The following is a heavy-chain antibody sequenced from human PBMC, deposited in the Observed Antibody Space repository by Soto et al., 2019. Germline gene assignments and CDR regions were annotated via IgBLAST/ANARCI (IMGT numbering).Heavy chain of an antibody. CDR2: MATSSGGT. CDR3: ARGSGSSWLDY. Sequence: GASVKVSCKPSGYTFTANYIHWVRQAPGQGLEWMGWMATSSGGTRFAQNFQGRVTMTRDTSIATAYMGLTTLTLDDTAIYYCARGSGSSWLDYWGQGTQVTVSS. D-gene: IGHD6-25*01. V-gene: IGHV1-2*02. CDR1: GYTFTANY. J-gene: IGHJ4*02.